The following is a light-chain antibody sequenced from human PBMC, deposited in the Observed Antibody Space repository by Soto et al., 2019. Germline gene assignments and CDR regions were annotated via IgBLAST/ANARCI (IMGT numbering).Light chain of an antibody. CDR2: AAS. CDR3: QQSYSTPLT. V-gene: IGKV1-39*01. J-gene: IGKJ4*01. Sequence: DIQMTQSPSSLSASVGHRATITCRASQSISSYFNWYQQQPANAPKLLIYAASSFQSGVPSRFSGSGSGTDFTLPISSLQHADFATYYCQQSYSTPLTFGGGTKVDIK. CDR1: QSISSY.